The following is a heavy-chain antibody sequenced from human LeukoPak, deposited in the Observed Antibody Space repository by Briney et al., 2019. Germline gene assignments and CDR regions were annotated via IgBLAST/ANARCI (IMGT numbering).Heavy chain of an antibody. CDR2: ISSSGSTI. J-gene: IGHJ4*02. Sequence: KSGGSLRLSCAASGFTFSDYYMSWIRQAPGKGLEWVSYISSSGSTIYYADSVKGRFTISRDNAKNSLYLQMNSLRTEDTAVYYCARALSSGYDHFDYWGQGTLVTVSS. CDR3: ARALSSGYDHFDY. V-gene: IGHV3-11*04. CDR1: GFTFSDYY. D-gene: IGHD3-22*01.